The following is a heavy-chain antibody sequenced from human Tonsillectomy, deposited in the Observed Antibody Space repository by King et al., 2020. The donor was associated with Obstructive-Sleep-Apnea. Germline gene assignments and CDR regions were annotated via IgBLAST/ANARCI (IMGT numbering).Heavy chain of an antibody. CDR3: ARDAQSGSGSY. D-gene: IGHD3-10*01. Sequence: VQLQQWGAGLLKPSETLSLTCAVYGGSFSGYYWSWIRQPPGKGLEWIGEINHSGSTNYNPSLKSRVTISVDTSKNQFSLKLSSVTAADTAVYYCARDAQSGSGSYWGQGTLVTVSS. V-gene: IGHV4-34*01. CDR1: GGSFSGYY. J-gene: IGHJ4*02. CDR2: INHSGST.